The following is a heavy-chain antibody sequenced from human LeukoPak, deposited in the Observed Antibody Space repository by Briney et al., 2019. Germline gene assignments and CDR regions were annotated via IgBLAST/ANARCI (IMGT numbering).Heavy chain of an antibody. J-gene: IGHJ3*02. CDR1: GITLSSHG. D-gene: IGHD4/OR15-4a*01. CDR2: LSYDGFKK. CDR3: AKLEKWGANGAFDI. V-gene: IGHV3-30-3*02. Sequence: GGSLRLSCEGSGITLSSHGLHWVRQAPGKGLEWVALLSYDGFKKYYADSVRGRFTISRDNSKNTLYLQMNSLRAEDTAVYYCAKLEKWGANGAFDIWGQGTMVTVSS.